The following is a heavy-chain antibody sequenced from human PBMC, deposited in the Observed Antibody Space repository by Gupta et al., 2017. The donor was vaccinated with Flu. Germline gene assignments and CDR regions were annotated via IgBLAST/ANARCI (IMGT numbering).Heavy chain of an antibody. J-gene: IGHJ3*02. CDR3: AKGGYCTDGNCLRAFDI. D-gene: IGHD2-8*01. Sequence: EVQLLESGGGLVQPGGSLRLSCAASGFTFSNYAMSWVRQGPGKGLEWVSPISGSGGTAYYADSVKGRFTISRDNSKNTLYLQMNSLRAEDTAVYYCAKGGYCTDGNCLRAFDIWGQGTMVTVSS. V-gene: IGHV3-23*01. CDR1: GFTFSNYA. CDR2: ISGSGGTA.